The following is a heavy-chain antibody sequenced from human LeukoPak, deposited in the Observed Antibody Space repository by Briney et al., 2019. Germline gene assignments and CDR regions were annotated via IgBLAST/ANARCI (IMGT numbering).Heavy chain of an antibody. CDR1: GFPFGDYS. J-gene: IGHJ6*03. Sequence: GRSLRLSCTASGFPFGDYSMSWVRQAPGKGLEWVSVIYSGGHTYYTDSVKGRFTISRHTSNNTVYLHMSSLRPDDTAVYYCARSTRDGYTHYHDSYMDLWGKRATGTVFS. CDR3: ARSTRDGYTHYHDSYMDL. D-gene: IGHD5-24*01. V-gene: IGHV3-53*01. CDR2: IYSGGHT.